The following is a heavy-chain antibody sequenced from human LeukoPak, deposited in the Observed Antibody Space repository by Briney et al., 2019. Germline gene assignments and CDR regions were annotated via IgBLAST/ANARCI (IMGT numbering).Heavy chain of an antibody. J-gene: IGHJ4*02. CDR2: IIGRGGST. V-gene: IGHV3-23*01. Sequence: QAGGSLRLSCAASGFTFSSYAMSWVRQAPGKWLELVSAIIGRGGSTYYADSVKGRFTISRDNSKNPLYLQMNSLSAEDTAVYYCAKAPGSGWYGDYFDYWGQGTLVTVSS. CDR1: GFTFSSYA. D-gene: IGHD6-19*01. CDR3: AKAPGSGWYGDYFDY.